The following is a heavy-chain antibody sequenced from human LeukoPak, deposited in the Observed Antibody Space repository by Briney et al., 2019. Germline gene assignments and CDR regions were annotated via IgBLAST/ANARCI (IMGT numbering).Heavy chain of an antibody. CDR1: GGSVSSGSYY. J-gene: IGHJ6*04. CDR2: IYYSGST. Sequence: SETLSLTCTVSGGSVSSGSYYWRWIRQPPGKGLEWIGYIYYSGSTNYNPSLKSRVTISVDTSKNQFSLKLSSVTAADTAVYYCARGVDTAFVYYHYGMDVWGKGTTVTVSS. V-gene: IGHV4-61*01. CDR3: ARGVDTAFVYYHYGMDV. D-gene: IGHD5-18*01.